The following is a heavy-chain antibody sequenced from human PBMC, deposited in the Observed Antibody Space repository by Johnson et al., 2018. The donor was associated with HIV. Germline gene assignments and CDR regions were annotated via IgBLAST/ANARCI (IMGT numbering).Heavy chain of an antibody. J-gene: IGHJ3*02. D-gene: IGHD6-6*01. CDR1: GFTFSSYV. CDR3: AKDLGYSSSSRAFDI. CDR2: ISGSGGGT. Sequence: VQLVESGGDLVQPGGSLRLSCAASGFTFSSYVMSWVRQAPGKGLEWVSSISGSGGGTYYADSVKGRFTISRDNSKNTLYLQMNSLRPEDTAVYYCAKDLGYSSSSRAFDIWGQGTMVTVSS. V-gene: IGHV3-23*04.